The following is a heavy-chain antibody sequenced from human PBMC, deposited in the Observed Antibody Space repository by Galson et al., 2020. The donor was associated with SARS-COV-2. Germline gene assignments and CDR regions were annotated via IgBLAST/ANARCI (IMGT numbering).Heavy chain of an antibody. D-gene: IGHD3-9*01. Sequence: GGSLRLSCAASGFTFSSYGMHWVRQAPGKGLEWVAVIWYDGSNKYYADSVKGRFTISRDNSTNTLYLQMNSLRVEDTAVYYCASEYDILTGDYGGRCATDYWGQGTLVTVSS. CDR1: GFTFSSYG. V-gene: IGHV3-33*01. J-gene: IGHJ4*02. CDR3: ASEYDILTGDYGGRCATDY. CDR2: IWYDGSNK.